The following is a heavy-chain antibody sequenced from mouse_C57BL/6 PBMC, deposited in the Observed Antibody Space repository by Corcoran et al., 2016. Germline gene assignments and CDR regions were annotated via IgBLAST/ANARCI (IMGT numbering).Heavy chain of an antibody. V-gene: IGHV3-6*01. Sequence: DVQLQESGPGLVKPSQSLSLTCSVTGYSITSGYYWNWIRQFPGNKLEWMGYISYDGSNNYNPSLKNRISITRDTSKNQFFLKLNSVTTEDTATYYCAREGIYYGSSWFAYWGQGTLVTVSA. J-gene: IGHJ3*01. CDR1: GYSITSGYY. CDR2: ISYDGSN. D-gene: IGHD1-1*01. CDR3: AREGIYYGSSWFAY.